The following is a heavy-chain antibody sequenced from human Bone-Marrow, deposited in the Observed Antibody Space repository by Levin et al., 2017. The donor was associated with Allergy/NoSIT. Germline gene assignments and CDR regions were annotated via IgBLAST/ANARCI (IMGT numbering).Heavy chain of an antibody. CDR2: VAWNGGST. V-gene: IGHV3-20*04. CDR3: ARDLRWSTDWYFDL. CDR1: GFKFDDYG. D-gene: IGHD4-23*01. Sequence: RAGGSLRLSCAASGFKFDDYGMSWVRQAPGKGLEWVSGVAWNGGSTGYADSVKGRFTMSRDNAKNSLYLQMNSLRAEDTALYYCARDLRWSTDWYFDLWGRGTLVTVSS. J-gene: IGHJ2*01.